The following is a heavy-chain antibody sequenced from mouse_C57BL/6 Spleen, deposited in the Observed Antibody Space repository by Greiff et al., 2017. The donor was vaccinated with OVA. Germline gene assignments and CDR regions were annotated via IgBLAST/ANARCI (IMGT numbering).Heavy chain of an antibody. D-gene: IGHD4-1*01. CDR1: GYTFTSYW. Sequence: QVQLQQPGAELVRPGSSVRLSCKASGYTFTSYWMDWVKQRPGQGLEWIGNIYPSDSETHYNQKFKDKATLTVDKSSSTAYMQLSSLTSEDSAVYYCARSADWDDYAMDYWGQGTSVTVSS. V-gene: IGHV1-61*01. CDR3: ARSADWDDYAMDY. CDR2: IYPSDSET. J-gene: IGHJ4*01.